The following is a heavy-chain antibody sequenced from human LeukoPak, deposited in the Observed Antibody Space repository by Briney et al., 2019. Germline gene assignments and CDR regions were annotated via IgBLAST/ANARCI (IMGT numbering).Heavy chain of an antibody. CDR1: GFTFSSYE. Sequence: GGSLRLSXAASGFTFSSYEMNWVRQAPGKGLEWVSYISSSGSTIYYADSVKGRFTISRDNAKNSLYLQMNSLRAEDTAVYYCARESGGYVDYWGQGTLVTVSS. CDR2: ISSSGSTI. CDR3: ARESGGYVDY. V-gene: IGHV3-48*03. J-gene: IGHJ4*02. D-gene: IGHD2-15*01.